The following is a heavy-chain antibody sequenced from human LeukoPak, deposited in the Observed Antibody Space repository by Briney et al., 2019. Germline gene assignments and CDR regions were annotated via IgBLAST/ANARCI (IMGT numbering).Heavy chain of an antibody. CDR2: IGGLGGST. J-gene: IGHJ4*02. V-gene: IGHV3-23*01. Sequence: GGSLRLSCAASGFTFSSHAMGWVRQAPGKGLEWVSGIGGLGGSTYYAGSVKGRFTISRDNSQNTLYLHMNSLRAGDTAVYYCARDPGVVAFHYFDYXGQGSLVTVS. CDR3: ARDPGVVAFHYFDY. CDR1: GFTFSSHA. D-gene: IGHD3-3*01.